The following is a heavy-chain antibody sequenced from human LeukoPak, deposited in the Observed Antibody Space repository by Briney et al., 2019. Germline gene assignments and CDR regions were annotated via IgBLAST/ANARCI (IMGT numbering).Heavy chain of an antibody. D-gene: IGHD2-2*01. CDR3: AKDLGLGYCSSTSCPNWFDP. Sequence: PGASLRLSCAASGFTFSSYAMSWVRQAPGKGLEWVSAISGSGGGIYYADSVKGRFTISRDNSKNTLYLQMNSLRAEDTAVYYCAKDLGLGYCSSTSCPNWFDPWGQGTLVTVSS. CDR2: ISGSGGGI. CDR1: GFTFSSYA. J-gene: IGHJ5*02. V-gene: IGHV3-23*01.